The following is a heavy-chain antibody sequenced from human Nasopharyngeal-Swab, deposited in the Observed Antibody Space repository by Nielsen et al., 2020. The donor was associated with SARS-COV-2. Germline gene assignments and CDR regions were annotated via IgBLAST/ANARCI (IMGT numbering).Heavy chain of an antibody. CDR3: AILRGGIDY. J-gene: IGHJ4*02. D-gene: IGHD3-10*01. CDR2: ITSSSTYT. V-gene: IGHV3-21*01. Sequence: GGSLRLSCAASGFTFSSYSMNWVRQAPGKGLEWVSAITSSSTYTYYADSVKGRFTISRDNAKDTLFLQMNSLRAEDTAVYYCAILRGGIDYWGQGTLVTVSS. CDR1: GFTFSSYS.